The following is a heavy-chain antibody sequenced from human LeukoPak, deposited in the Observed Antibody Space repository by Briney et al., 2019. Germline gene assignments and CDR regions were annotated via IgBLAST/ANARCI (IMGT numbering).Heavy chain of an antibody. V-gene: IGHV4-39*01. CDR2: IYYTGST. D-gene: IGHD2/OR15-2a*01. J-gene: IGHJ4*02. Sequence: SETLSLTCTVFGGSTSSSDYYWGWIRQPPGKGLEWIGSIYYTGSTYYNPSLKSRVTISVDTSKNQFSLKLSSVTAADTAVYYCARCPNVNLDYWGQGTLVTVSS. CDR3: ARCPNVNLDY. CDR1: GGSTSSSDYY.